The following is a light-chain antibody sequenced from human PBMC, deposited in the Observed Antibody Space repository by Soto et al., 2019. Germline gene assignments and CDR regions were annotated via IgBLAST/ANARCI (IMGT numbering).Light chain of an antibody. J-gene: IGKJ2*01. V-gene: IGKV3-11*01. CDR3: PQRSNWYT. CDR1: QSVSSY. CDR2: DAS. Sequence: EIVLTQSPATLSLSPGERATLSCRASQSVSSYLAWYQQKPGQAPRLLIYDASNRATGIPARFSGSGSGTDFTLTLSILEPEEVAGYYCPQRSNWYTFGQGTKLEIK.